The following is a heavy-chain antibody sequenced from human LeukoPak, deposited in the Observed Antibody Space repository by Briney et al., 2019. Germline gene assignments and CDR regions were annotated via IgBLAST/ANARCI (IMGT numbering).Heavy chain of an antibody. V-gene: IGHV1-18*04. CDR3: ARDSGHDYGDYFDP. CDR1: GYTFTGYY. J-gene: IGHJ5*02. Sequence: ASVKVSCKASGYTFTGYYMHWVRQAPGQGLEWMGWISAYNGNTNYAQKLQGRVTMTTDTSTSTAYMELRSLRSDDTAVYYCARDSGHDYGDYFDPWGQGTLVTVSS. D-gene: IGHD4-17*01. CDR2: ISAYNGNT.